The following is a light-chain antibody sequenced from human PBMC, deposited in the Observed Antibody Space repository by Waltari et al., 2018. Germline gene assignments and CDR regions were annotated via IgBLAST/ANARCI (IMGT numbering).Light chain of an antibody. Sequence: DIQMTQSPSTLSAFVGDRVTITCRASQSISKFLAWYQLKPGKAPKLLIYGASTLDGGVPSRFRGSGSGAEFTLTISSLQPDDVATYHCHQYHTYLWTFGQGTKVEIK. J-gene: IGKJ1*01. CDR1: QSISKF. V-gene: IGKV1-5*01. CDR2: GAS. CDR3: HQYHTYLWT.